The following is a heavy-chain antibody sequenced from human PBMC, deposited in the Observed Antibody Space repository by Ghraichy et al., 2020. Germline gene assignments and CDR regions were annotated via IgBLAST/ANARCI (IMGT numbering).Heavy chain of an antibody. J-gene: IGHJ4*02. D-gene: IGHD1-26*01. Sequence: GSLRLSCRGSGFAFDDYAISWVRQAPGKGLEWIGFIRAAMYGGTAEYTASVRGRFTISRDDSTSTAHLEMNSLKIEDTAVYYCTRARPLFPGSQFGDGLDSWGQGALVTVSS. CDR1: GFAFDDYA. V-gene: IGHV3-49*04. CDR2: IRAAMYGGTA. CDR3: TRARPLFPGSQFGDGLDS.